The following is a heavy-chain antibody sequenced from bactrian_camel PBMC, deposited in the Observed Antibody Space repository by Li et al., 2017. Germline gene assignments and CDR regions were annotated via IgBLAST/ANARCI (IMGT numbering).Heavy chain of an antibody. CDR2: INSGGRDT. CDR3: VTSVAAYFDY. J-gene: IGHJ6*01. Sequence: VQLVESGGDLVQPGGSLRLSCAASGFTFSSYAMSWVRQAPGKGLEWVSQINSGGRDTYYAASVQGRFTISRDNGKNRLYLQMNSPKSEDTALYYCVTSVAAYFDYWGQGTQVTVS. V-gene: IGHV3S31*01. CDR1: GFTFSSYA. D-gene: IGHD1*01.